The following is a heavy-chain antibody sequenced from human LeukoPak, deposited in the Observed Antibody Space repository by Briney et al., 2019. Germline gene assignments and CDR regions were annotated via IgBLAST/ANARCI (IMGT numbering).Heavy chain of an antibody. CDR2: IYPGDSDT. CDR1: GYSFTSYW. V-gene: IGHV5-51*01. Sequence: PGGPLKISCQGSGYSFTSYWIGWVRQLPGKGLEWMGIIYPGDSDTRYSPSFQGQVTISADKFISTAYLQWSSLKASDTAMYYCARSTGASQWLVGFDYWGQGTLVTVSS. CDR3: ARSTGASQWLVGFDY. D-gene: IGHD6-19*01. J-gene: IGHJ4*02.